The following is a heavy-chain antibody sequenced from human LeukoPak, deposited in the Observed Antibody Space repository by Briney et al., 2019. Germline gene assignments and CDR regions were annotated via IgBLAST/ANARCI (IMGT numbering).Heavy chain of an antibody. D-gene: IGHD5-24*01. CDR3: ATHPGGLQSGFDN. V-gene: IGHV5-51*01. J-gene: IGHJ4*02. CDR1: GYTFTNDW. Sequence: GESLKISCKGSGYTFTNDWIGWVRQMPGKGLEYMGIIHPGDSDTRYSPSFQGQVTISVDRSSSTAYLQWSRLKASDTAMYYCATHPGGLQSGFDNWGQGTWSPSPQ. CDR2: IHPGDSDT.